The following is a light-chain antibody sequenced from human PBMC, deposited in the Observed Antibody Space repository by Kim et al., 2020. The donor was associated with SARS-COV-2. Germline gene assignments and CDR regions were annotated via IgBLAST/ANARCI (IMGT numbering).Light chain of an antibody. CDR1: SSDIGEYDF. CDR3: CAYAGFSTLV. V-gene: IGLV2-8*01. J-gene: IGLJ1*01. Sequence: QSALTQPPSASGSPGQSVTITCTGTSSDIGEYDFVSWYQQHLGQVPKLMIYEVTKRPSGVPDRFSGSKSGNTASLTVSGPQAEDEAQYYCCAYAGFSTLVFGTGTKVTVL. CDR2: EVT.